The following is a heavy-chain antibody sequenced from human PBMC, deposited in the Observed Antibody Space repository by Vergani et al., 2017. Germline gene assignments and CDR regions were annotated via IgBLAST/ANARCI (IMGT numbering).Heavy chain of an antibody. V-gene: IGHV1-2*02. CDR3: ATDVNSGSNDYPYYFDY. D-gene: IGHD1-26*01. CDR1: GYTFTGYY. J-gene: IGHJ4*02. CDR2: INPNSGGT. Sequence: QVQLVQSGAEVKKPGASVKVSCKASGYTFTGYYMHWVRQAPGQGLEWMGWINPNSGGTNYAQKFQGRVTMTEDTSTDTAYMELSSLRSEDTAVYYCATDVNSGSNDYPYYFDYWGQGTLVTVSS.